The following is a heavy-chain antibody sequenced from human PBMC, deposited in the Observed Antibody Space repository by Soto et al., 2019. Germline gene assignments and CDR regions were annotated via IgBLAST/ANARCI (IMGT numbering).Heavy chain of an antibody. Sequence: VGSLRLSCAASGFTFSSYAMHWVRQAPGKGLEWVAVISYDGSNKYYADSVKGRFTISRDNSKNTLYLQMNSLRAEDTAVYYCARGGSGSYYEAYYGMDVWGQGTTVTVSS. V-gene: IGHV3-30-3*01. D-gene: IGHD3-10*01. CDR2: ISYDGSNK. CDR1: GFTFSSYA. CDR3: ARGGSGSYYEAYYGMDV. J-gene: IGHJ6*02.